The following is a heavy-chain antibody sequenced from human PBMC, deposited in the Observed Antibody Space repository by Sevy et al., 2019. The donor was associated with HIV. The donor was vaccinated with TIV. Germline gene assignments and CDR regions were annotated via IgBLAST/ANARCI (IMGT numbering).Heavy chain of an antibody. V-gene: IGHV3-21*04. J-gene: IGHJ4*01. CDR3: ARDFTIFGVVSGIDY. D-gene: IGHD3-3*01. CDR1: GFNFRTYS. Sequence: GGSLRLSCAASGFNFRTYSMNWVRQAPGKGLEWLSSISDDSRYIYYSDSVKGRFTISRAKAKNLLFLQMNNLRVEDTAIYYCARDFTIFGVVSGIDYWGQRNLVTVSS. CDR2: ISDDSRYI.